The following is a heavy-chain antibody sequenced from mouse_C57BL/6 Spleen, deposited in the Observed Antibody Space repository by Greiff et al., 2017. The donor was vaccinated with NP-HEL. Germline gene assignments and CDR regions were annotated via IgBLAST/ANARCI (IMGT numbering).Heavy chain of an antibody. CDR2: IHPNSGST. J-gene: IGHJ2*01. CDR3: AREGLLRGIDY. CDR1: GYTFTSYW. Sequence: VQLQQPGAELVKPGASVKLSCKASGYTFTSYWMHWVKQRPGQGLEWIGMIHPNSGSTNYNEKFKSKATLTVDKSSSTAYMQLSSLTSEDSAVYYCAREGLLRGIDYWGQGTTLTVSS. V-gene: IGHV1-64*01. D-gene: IGHD1-1*01.